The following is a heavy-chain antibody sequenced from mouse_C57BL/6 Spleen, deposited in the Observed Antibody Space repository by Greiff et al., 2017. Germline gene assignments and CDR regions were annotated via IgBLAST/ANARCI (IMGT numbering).Heavy chain of an antibody. Sequence: VQLQESGPELVRPGPSVKMSCKASGYTFTNYWIGWAKQRPGHGLEWIGDIYPGGGYTNYNEKFKGKATLTADKSSSTAYMQFSSLTSEDSAICYSARKRGDGYSLDDWGPGTTLTVSS. CDR2: IYPGGGYT. J-gene: IGHJ2*01. V-gene: IGHV1-63*01. CDR3: ARKRGDGYSLDD. CDR1: GYTFTNYW. D-gene: IGHD2-3*01.